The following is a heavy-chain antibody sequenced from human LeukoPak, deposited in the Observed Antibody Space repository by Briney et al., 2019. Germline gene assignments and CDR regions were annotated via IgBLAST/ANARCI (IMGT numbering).Heavy chain of an antibody. J-gene: IGHJ6*03. CDR2: ISSSSSTI. D-gene: IGHD2-2*02. V-gene: IGHV3-48*01. CDR3: ARGSRYHYYYYYYMDV. Sequence: GGSLRLSCAASGFTFSSYSMNWVRQAPGKGLEWVSYISSSSSTIYYADSVKGRFTISRDNAKNSLYLQMNSLRAEDTAVYYCARGSRYHYYYYYYMDVWGKGTTVTVSS. CDR1: GFTFSSYS.